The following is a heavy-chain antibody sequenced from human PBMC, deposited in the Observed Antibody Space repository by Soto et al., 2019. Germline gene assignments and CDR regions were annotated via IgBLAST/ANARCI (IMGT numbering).Heavy chain of an antibody. J-gene: IGHJ6*02. D-gene: IGHD2-2*01. CDR3: VKDRAVIVAATSIGMDV. Sequence: PGGSLRLSCAASGFTFRKLGVHWVRQATGKGLEWVAVISYDGNNKYYTDSVKGRLTISRDNSKNTLYLQMNSLRAEDTAVYYCVKDRAVIVAATSIGMDVWGQGTTVTVSS. CDR1: GFTFRKLG. V-gene: IGHV3-30*18. CDR2: ISYDGNNK.